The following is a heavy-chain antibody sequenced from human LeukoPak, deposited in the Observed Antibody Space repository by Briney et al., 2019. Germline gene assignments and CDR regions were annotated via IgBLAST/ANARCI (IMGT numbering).Heavy chain of an antibody. CDR2: ISGSGGST. CDR1: GFTFSSYA. V-gene: IGHV3-23*01. Sequence: GALRLSCAASGFTFSSYAMSWVRQAPGKGLEWVSAISGSGGSTYYADSVKGRFTISRDNSKNSLYLQMNSLRAEDTAVYCCARKRNGGYDYWGQGTLVTVSS. D-gene: IGHD5-12*01. J-gene: IGHJ4*02. CDR3: ARKRNGGYDY.